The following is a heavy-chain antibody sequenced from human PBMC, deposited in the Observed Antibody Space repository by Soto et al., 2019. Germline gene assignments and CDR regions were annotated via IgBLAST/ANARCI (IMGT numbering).Heavy chain of an antibody. V-gene: IGHV3-30*03. Sequence: QVQLVDSGGRVVQPGTSLRLSCAASGFTFSAYGVHWVRLAPGKGLEWVAVVSFDERNKFYADPVKGRFTISRDNSQNTVYLQMNSLRTEDTAVYYCAVLTVEPAMDDLDKWGQGTLVTVSS. CDR3: AVLTVEPAMDDLDK. J-gene: IGHJ4*02. CDR1: GFTFSAYG. D-gene: IGHD1-1*01. CDR2: VSFDERNK.